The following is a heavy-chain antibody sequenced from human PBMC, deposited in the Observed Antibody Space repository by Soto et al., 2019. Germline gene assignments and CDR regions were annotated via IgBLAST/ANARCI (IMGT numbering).Heavy chain of an antibody. CDR2: IYHSGST. CDR3: AARVVVAATPGFDH. V-gene: IGHV4-30-2*01. J-gene: IGHJ5*02. CDR1: GCSISSGGYS. D-gene: IGHD2-15*01. Sequence: TLSLTCAVAGCSISSGGYSWSWIRQPPGKGLEWIGYIYHSGSTYYNPSLKSRVTISVDRSKNQFSLKLSSVTAADTAVYYCAARVVVAATPGFDHWGQGTLVTVSS.